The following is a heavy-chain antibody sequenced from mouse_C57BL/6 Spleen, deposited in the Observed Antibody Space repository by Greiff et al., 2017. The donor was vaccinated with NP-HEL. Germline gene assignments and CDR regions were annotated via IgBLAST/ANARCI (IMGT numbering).Heavy chain of an antibody. V-gene: IGHV1-61*01. J-gene: IGHJ4*01. D-gene: IGHD2-3*01. CDR3: AREVTDYAMDY. CDR1: GYTFTSYW. CDR2: IYPSDSET. Sequence: QVQLQQPGAELVRPGSSVKLSCKASGYTFTSYWMDWVKQRPGQGLEWIGNIYPSDSETHYNQKFKDKATLTVDKSSSTAYMQLSSLTSEDSAVYYCAREVTDYAMDYWGQGTSVTVSS.